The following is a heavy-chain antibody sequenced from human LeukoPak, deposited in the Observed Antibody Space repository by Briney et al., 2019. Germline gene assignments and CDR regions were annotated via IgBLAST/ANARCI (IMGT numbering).Heavy chain of an antibody. CDR2: IFPSGGEI. J-gene: IGHJ4*02. V-gene: IGHV3-21*01. CDR3: ARSSGNYGYVFDY. D-gene: IGHD1-26*01. Sequence: GGSLRLSCEASGFTFSTFAMIWVRQPPGKGLEWVSSIFPSGGEIHYADSVRGRFTISRDNAKNSLYLQMNSLRAEDTAVYYCARSSGNYGYVFDYWGQGTLVTVSS. CDR1: GFTFSTFA.